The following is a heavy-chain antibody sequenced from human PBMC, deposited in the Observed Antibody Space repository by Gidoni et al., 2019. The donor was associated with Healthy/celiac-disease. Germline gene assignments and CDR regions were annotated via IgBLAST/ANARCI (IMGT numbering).Heavy chain of an antibody. V-gene: IGHV4-39*01. CDR3: ANYDPGIAAA. CDR1: GGSISSSSYY. D-gene: IGHD6-13*01. J-gene: IGHJ5*02. CDR2: IYYSGST. Sequence: QLPLQASGPGLVTPSETLSLTCTVSGGSISSSSYYWGWIRQPPGKGLEWIGSIYYSGSTYYNPSLKSRVTISVDTSKNQFSLKLSSVTAADTAVYYCANYDPGIAAAWGQGTLVTVSS.